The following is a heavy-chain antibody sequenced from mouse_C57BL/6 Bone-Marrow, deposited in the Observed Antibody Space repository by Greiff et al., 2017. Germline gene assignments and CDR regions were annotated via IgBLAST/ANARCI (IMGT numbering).Heavy chain of an antibody. V-gene: IGHV1-81*01. J-gene: IGHJ2*01. CDR3: ARHRGGYFDY. Sequence: VQLQQSGAELARPGASVKLSCKASGYTFTSYGISWVKQRTGQGLEWIGEIYPRSGNTYYNEKFKGKATLTADKSSSTAYMELRSLTSEDSAVYFCARHRGGYFDYGGQGTTLTVSS. D-gene: IGHD1-1*02. CDR2: IYPRSGNT. CDR1: GYTFTSYG.